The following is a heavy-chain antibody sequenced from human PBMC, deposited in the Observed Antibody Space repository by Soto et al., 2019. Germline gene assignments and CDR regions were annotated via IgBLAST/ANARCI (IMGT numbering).Heavy chain of an antibody. V-gene: IGHV3-23*01. CDR1: GFTFSSYA. D-gene: IGHD5-18*01. CDR2: ISGTGVST. CDR3: AKDRYSYGHNYFDF. Sequence: EVQLLESGGGLVQPGGSLRLSCAASGFTFSSYAMGWVRQAPGKGLEWVSGISGTGVSTYYADSVKGRFTVSRDNSKNTLYVQMNSLKAEDTAIYFCAKDRYSYGHNYFDFWGQGTLVTVSS. J-gene: IGHJ4*02.